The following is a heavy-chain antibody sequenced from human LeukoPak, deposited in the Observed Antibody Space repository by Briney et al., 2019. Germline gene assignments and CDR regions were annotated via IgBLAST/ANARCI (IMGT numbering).Heavy chain of an antibody. Sequence: ASVKVSFKASVYTFTSYGISWVRQPPGQGHEWMGLINAYYGNTNNAHKLQGSVTMTTDTSTSTAYMELRSLRSDDPDVYYCGRDMLGVWSSTSQGYNWFDSWGQGTLVTVSS. J-gene: IGHJ5*01. CDR2: INAYYGNT. CDR1: VYTFTSYG. CDR3: GRDMLGVWSSTSQGYNWFDS. D-gene: IGHD2-2*01. V-gene: IGHV1-18*01.